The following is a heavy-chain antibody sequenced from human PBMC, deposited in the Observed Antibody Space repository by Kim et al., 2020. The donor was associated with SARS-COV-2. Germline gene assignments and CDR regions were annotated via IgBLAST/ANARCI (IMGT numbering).Heavy chain of an antibody. J-gene: IGHJ4*02. V-gene: IGHV5-10-1*01. CDR1: GYSFTSYW. CDR3: ARLIEDDILTGPPDY. D-gene: IGHD3-9*01. CDR2: IDPSDSYT. Sequence: GESLKISCKGSGYSFTSYWISWVRQMPGKGLEWMGRIDPSDSYTNYSPSFQGHVTISADKSISTAYLQWSSLKASDTAMYYCARLIEDDILTGPPDYWGQGTLVTVSS.